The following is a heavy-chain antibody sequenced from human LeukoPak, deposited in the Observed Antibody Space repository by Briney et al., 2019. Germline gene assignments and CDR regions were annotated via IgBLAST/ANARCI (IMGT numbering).Heavy chain of an antibody. V-gene: IGHV3-21*01. CDR2: ISSSSSYI. CDR1: GFTFSSYS. J-gene: IGHJ3*02. CDR3: ARDPWFGELLDAFDI. Sequence: GGSLRLSCAASGFTFSSYSMNWVRQAPGKGLEWVSSISSSSSYIYYADSVKGRFTISRDNAENSLYLQMNSLRAEDTAVYYCARDPWFGELLDAFDIWGQGTMVTVSS. D-gene: IGHD3-10*01.